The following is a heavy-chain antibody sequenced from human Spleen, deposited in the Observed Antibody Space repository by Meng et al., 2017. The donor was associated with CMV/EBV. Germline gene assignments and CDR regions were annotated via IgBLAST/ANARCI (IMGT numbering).Heavy chain of an antibody. J-gene: IGHJ4*02. CDR2: ISQSERT. CDR1: GGYLRGYY. CDR3: ARQGRVYFDY. V-gene: IGHV4-34*01. Sequence: SLHCSVSGGYLRGYYWCWIRQPPGKGLEWIGEISQSERTNYSPSLKSRLTMSIHTSEKRSSLQLNSVTAADTAVYYCARQGRVYFDYWGQGVLVTVSS. D-gene: IGHD3-10*01.